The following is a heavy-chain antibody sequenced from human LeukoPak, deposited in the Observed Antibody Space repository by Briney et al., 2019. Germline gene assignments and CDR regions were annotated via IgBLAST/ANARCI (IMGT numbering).Heavy chain of an antibody. CDR3: ARGGRRYCSSTSCYLY. Sequence: ASVKVFCKASGYTFTSYDINWVRQATGQGLEWMGWMNPNSGNTRYAQKFQGRVTMTRNTSISTTYMELSSLRSEDTAVYYCARGGRRYCSSTSCYLYWGQGNPVNVFS. V-gene: IGHV1-8*01. CDR2: MNPNSGNT. CDR1: GYTFTSYD. D-gene: IGHD2-2*01. J-gene: IGHJ4*02.